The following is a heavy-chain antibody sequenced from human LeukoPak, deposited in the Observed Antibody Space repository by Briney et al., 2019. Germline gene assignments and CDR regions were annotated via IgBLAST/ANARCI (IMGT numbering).Heavy chain of an antibody. V-gene: IGHV4-4*02. Sequence: SQTLSLTCGVSGGSISSTNWWSCIRQPPGQGLEWIGEVPLTGETNYNPYLNGRVTMSLDGSRNQLSLTLTSVTAADTAIYYCSGESGAFCPFGYWGQGTLVIVPP. J-gene: IGHJ4*02. D-gene: IGHD1-26*01. CDR3: SGESGAFCPFGY. CDR1: GGSISSTNW. CDR2: VPLTGET.